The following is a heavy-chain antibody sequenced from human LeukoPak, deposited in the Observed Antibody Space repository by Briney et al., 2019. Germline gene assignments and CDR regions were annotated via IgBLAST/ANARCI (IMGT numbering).Heavy chain of an antibody. CDR3: ARLELGTVTIDY. CDR1: GGTFSSYA. V-gene: IGHV1-69*05. Sequence: SVKVSCKASGGTFSSYAISWVRQAPGQGLEWMGGIIPIFGTANYAQKFQGRVAITRNTSISTAYMELSSLRSEDTAVYYCARLELGTVTIDYWGQGTLVTVSS. J-gene: IGHJ4*02. D-gene: IGHD4-17*01. CDR2: IIPIFGTA.